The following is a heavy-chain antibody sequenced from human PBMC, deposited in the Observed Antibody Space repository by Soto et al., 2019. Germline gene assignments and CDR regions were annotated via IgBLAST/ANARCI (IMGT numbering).Heavy chain of an antibody. Sequence: QVQLVQSGAEVKKPGASVKVSCKASGYTFTSYYMHWVRQAPGQGLEWMGIINPSGGSTTYAQKFQGXXTXTXXTSTSTVYMELSSLRSEDTAVYYCARIISGGHFDYWGQGTLVTVSS. CDR1: GYTFTSYY. V-gene: IGHV1-46*01. CDR2: INPSGGST. CDR3: ARIISGGHFDY. D-gene: IGHD2-15*01. J-gene: IGHJ4*02.